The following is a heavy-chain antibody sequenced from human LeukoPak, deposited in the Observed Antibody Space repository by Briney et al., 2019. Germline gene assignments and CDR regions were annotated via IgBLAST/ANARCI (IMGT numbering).Heavy chain of an antibody. CDR3: TRVGGYYYYMDV. D-gene: IGHD2-15*01. CDR1: SYSISSHYY. V-gene: IGHV4-38-2*02. Sequence: PSETLSLTCTVSSYSISSHYYWGWIRQPPGKGLEWIGSAYHSGSTYYNPSLKSRVTISVDTSKNQFSLNLTSVTAADTAVYYCTRVGGYYYYMDVWGIGTTVTVSS. J-gene: IGHJ6*03. CDR2: AYHSGST.